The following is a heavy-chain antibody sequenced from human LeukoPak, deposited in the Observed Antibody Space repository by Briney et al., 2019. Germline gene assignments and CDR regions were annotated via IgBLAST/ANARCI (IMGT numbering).Heavy chain of an antibody. J-gene: IGHJ3*02. Sequence: GGSLRLSCVASGFSFSSHGMHWVRQAPGKGLEWVAFIRYDGSNKYYADSVKGRFTISRDNSKNTLYLQMNSLRAEDTAVYYCAKDQLTVAVAGTDDAFDIWGQGTMVTVSS. D-gene: IGHD6-19*01. CDR3: AKDQLTVAVAGTDDAFDI. V-gene: IGHV3-30*02. CDR2: IRYDGSNK. CDR1: GFSFSSHG.